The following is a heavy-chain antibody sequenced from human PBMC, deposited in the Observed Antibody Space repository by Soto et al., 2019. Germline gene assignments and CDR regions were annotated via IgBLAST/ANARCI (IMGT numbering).Heavy chain of an antibody. CDR1: GYSFSSYW. Sequence: GESLKISCKGSGYSFSSYWIGWVRQMPGQGPEWMGIIYPGDSDTRYSPSFQGQVTISADKSISTAYLQWSSLKASDTAIYYCARLIGAHNTLPFWLGYFDYWGQGTQVTVSS. V-gene: IGHV5-51*01. CDR2: IYPGDSDT. D-gene: IGHD3-3*01. J-gene: IGHJ4*02. CDR3: ARLIGAHNTLPFWLGYFDY.